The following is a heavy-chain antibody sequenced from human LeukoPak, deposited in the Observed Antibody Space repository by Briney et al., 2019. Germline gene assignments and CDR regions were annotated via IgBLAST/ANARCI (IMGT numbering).Heavy chain of an antibody. CDR1: GFTFSSYA. J-gene: IGHJ5*02. V-gene: IGHV3-23*01. D-gene: IGHD4-11*01. CDR2: ISGSGGST. Sequence: GGSLRLSCAASGFTFSSYAMSWVRQAPGKGLEWVSAISGSGGSTYYADSVKGRFTISRDNSKNTLYLQMNSLRAEDTAIYYCARHDYSNYPPNNWFDPWGQGTLVTVSS. CDR3: ARHDYSNYPPNNWFDP.